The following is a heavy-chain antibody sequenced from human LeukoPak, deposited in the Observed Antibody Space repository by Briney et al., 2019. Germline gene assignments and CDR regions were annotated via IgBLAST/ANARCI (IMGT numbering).Heavy chain of an antibody. CDR3: ARGGGPDGYSNRDFDY. CDR2: INHSGST. D-gene: IGHD4-11*01. CDR1: GASVSGYY. Sequence: SETLSLTCAVYGASVSGYYWSSIRQPPRKGLEWIGEINHSGSTNYNPSLKSRVTLSVDTPKNQFTLKLSSVTAADTVVYYCARGGGPDGYSNRDFDYWGQGTLVTVSS. V-gene: IGHV4-34*01. J-gene: IGHJ4*02.